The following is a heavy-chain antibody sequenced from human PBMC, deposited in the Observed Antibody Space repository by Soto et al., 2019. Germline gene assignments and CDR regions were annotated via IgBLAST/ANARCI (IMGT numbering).Heavy chain of an antibody. CDR2: ISAYNDYT. V-gene: IGHV1-18*01. D-gene: IGHD3-16*01. CDR1: GYTFIRYG. J-gene: IGHJ6*02. CDR3: ARGGYYDNSWGKLSHYGLDV. Sequence: QVQLVQSAAEVKKPGASVKVSCKASGYTFIRYGITWVRQAPGQGLEWMGWISAYNDYTIYAQKLQGIVTMTTETSTRTVQMELRGLKSDATVVYYCARGGYYDNSWGKLSHYGLDVWGQGTSVTVSS.